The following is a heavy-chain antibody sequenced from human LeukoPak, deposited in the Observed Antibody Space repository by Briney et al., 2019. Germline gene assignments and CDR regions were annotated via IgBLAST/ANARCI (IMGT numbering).Heavy chain of an antibody. D-gene: IGHD6-25*01. J-gene: IGHJ4*02. Sequence: ASVKVSCKASGYTFTGYYLHWVRQATGQGLEWMGWINPNSGVTSSAQRFQGRVTMTRDTSISTAYMELSRLRSDDTAVYYCAILRAAINYFDSWGQGNLVTVSS. CDR2: INPNSGVT. V-gene: IGHV1-2*02. CDR3: AILRAAINYFDS. CDR1: GYTFTGYY.